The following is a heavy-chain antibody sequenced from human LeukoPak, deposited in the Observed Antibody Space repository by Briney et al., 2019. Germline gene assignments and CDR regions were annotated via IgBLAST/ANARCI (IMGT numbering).Heavy chain of an antibody. CDR2: IYSSGST. J-gene: IGHJ2*01. D-gene: IGHD3-9*01. V-gene: IGHV4-61*02. CDR1: GGSISSGSYY. Sequence: PSQTLSLTCTVSGGSISSGSYYWSWIRQPAGKGLEWIGRIYSSGSTNYNPSLKSRVTISLDTSKNQFSLKLSSVTAADTAVYYCARQYSDISTGYHRGELYWYFDLWGRGTLVTVSS. CDR3: ARQYSDISTGYHRGELYWYFDL.